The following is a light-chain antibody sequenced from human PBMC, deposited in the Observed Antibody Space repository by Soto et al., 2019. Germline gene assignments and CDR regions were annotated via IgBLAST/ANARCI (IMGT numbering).Light chain of an antibody. Sequence: EVLMTRSPASLSASPLEKVTLSCLASQNIRSSLAWYQQKPGKAPRLLIYGASSRATGIPDRFSGSGSGTDFTLTISRLEPEDFAVYYCQQYYSSPWTFGLGTKVDI. J-gene: IGKJ1*01. CDR1: QNIRSS. V-gene: IGKV3-20*01. CDR2: GAS. CDR3: QQYYSSPWT.